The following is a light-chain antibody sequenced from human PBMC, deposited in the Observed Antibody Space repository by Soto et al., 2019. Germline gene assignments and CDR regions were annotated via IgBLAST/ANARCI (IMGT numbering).Light chain of an antibody. V-gene: IGKV3-20*01. CDR1: QSVSSSY. CDR3: QQCVSIPLT. J-gene: IGKJ4*01. Sequence: EIVLTQSPATLSLSPGERATLSCRASQSVSSSYLAWYQQKAGKAPRLLIYGASSRASGVPERFSGSGSGTDFTLTISRLEPEDFATYYCQQCVSIPLTFGGGTKVEIK. CDR2: GAS.